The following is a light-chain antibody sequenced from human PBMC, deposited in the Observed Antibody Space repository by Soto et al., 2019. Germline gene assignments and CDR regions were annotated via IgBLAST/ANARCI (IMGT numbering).Light chain of an antibody. CDR3: QRYDNWPLT. Sequence: EIVMTQSPATLSVSPVDSATLSCRASQSISDNVAWYQQRPGLAPRLLIYHTSTRATGVPARFSGSGSGTEFSLTISSLQSDDSAVYYCQRYDNWPLTFGGGTKVDIK. CDR1: QSISDN. V-gene: IGKV3-15*01. CDR2: HTS. J-gene: IGKJ4*01.